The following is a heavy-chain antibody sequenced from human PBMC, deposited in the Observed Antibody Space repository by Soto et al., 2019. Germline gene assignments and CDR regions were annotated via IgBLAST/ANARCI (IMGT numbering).Heavy chain of an antibody. V-gene: IGHV1-69*01. J-gene: IGHJ2*01. CDR3: ARGDYGDHPPDWYFHL. Sequence: QVQLVQSGAEVKKPGSSVKVSCKASGGTFSSYAISWVRQAPGQGLEWMGGIIPIFGTANSAQKFQGRVTITADESTSTAYMELSSLRAENTAAQYCARGDYGDHPPDWYFHLWGRGTLVTVA. CDR2: IIPIFGTA. CDR1: GGTFSSYA. D-gene: IGHD4-17*01.